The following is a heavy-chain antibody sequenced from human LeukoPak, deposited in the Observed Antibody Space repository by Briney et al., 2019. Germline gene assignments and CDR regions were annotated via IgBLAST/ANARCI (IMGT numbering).Heavy chain of an antibody. CDR3: ARERGSGYDRAFDI. J-gene: IGHJ3*02. V-gene: IGHV3-13*01. Sequence: GGSLRLSCAASGFTFSSYDMHWVRQATGKGLEWVSAIGTAGDTYYPGSVKGRFTISRENAKNSLYLQMNSPRAEDTAVYYCARERGSGYDRAFDIWGQGTMVTVSS. D-gene: IGHD5-12*01. CDR2: IGTAGDT. CDR1: GFTFSSYD.